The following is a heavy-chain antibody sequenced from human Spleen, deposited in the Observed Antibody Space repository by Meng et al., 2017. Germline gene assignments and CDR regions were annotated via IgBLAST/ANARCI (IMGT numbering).Heavy chain of an antibody. Sequence: QGQLQQWGAGLLKPSGPLFITCVVPGGSFSDYYWSWIRQPPGKGLEWIGEINHSGSTNYNPSLESRATISVDTSQNNLSLKLSSVTAADSAVYYCARGPTTMAHDFDYWGQGTLVTVSS. J-gene: IGHJ4*02. CDR3: ARGPTTMAHDFDY. V-gene: IGHV4-34*01. CDR2: INHSGST. D-gene: IGHD4-11*01. CDR1: GGSFSDYY.